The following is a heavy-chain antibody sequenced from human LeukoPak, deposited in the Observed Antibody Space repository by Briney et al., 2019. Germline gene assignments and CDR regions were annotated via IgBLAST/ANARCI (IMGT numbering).Heavy chain of an antibody. CDR1: GFTFSSYW. V-gene: IGHV3-7*01. CDR3: AKAHGSGSYYYYYYGMDV. D-gene: IGHD3-10*01. J-gene: IGHJ6*02. CDR2: IKQDGSEK. Sequence: GGSLRLSCAASGFTFSSYWMSWVRQAPGKGLEWVANIKQDGSEKYYVDSVKGRFTISRDNAKNSLYLQMNSLRAEDTAVYYCAKAHGSGSYYYYYYGMDVWGQGTTVTVSS.